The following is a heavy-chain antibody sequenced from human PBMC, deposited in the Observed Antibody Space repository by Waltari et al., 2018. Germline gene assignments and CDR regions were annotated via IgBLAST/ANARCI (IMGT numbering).Heavy chain of an antibody. Sequence: VQLVQSGAEVKKPGASVKVSCKASGYTFSDYAIHWVRQAPGQRPEWMGWINTGNGNREYSQEFQGRVTISRDTSASTVYMELSSLRSEDMAVYYCARANLFRSRGLTFDIWGQGTMVTVSS. CDR2: INTGNGNR. CDR3: ARANLFRSRGLTFDI. J-gene: IGHJ3*02. D-gene: IGHD3-3*01. V-gene: IGHV1-3*03. CDR1: GYTFSDYA.